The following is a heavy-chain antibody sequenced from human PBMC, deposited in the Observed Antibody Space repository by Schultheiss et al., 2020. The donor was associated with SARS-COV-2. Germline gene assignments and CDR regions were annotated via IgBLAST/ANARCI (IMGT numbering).Heavy chain of an antibody. CDR1: GFTFSSYD. CDR2: ISYDGSNK. CDR3: ARLAASTSSDY. Sequence: GESLKISCAASGFTFSSYDMHWVRQAPGKGLEWVAVISYDGSNKYYADSVKGRFTISRDNSKNTLYLQMNSLRAEDTAVYYCARLAASTSSDYWGQGTLVTVSS. V-gene: IGHV3-30*03. D-gene: IGHD2-2*01. J-gene: IGHJ4*02.